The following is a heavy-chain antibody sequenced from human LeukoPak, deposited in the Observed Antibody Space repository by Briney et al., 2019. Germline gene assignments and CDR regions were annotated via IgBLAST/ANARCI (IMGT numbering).Heavy chain of an antibody. J-gene: IGHJ4*02. CDR3: AREPYSSSWTNYDY. Sequence: AGGSLRLSCAASGFTFSSYAMSWVRQAPGKGLEWVSSISSSSSYIYYADSVKGRFTISRDNAKNSLYLQMNSLRAEDTAVYYCAREPYSSSWTNYDYWGQGTLVTVSS. D-gene: IGHD6-13*01. CDR2: ISSSSSYI. CDR1: GFTFSSYA. V-gene: IGHV3-21*01.